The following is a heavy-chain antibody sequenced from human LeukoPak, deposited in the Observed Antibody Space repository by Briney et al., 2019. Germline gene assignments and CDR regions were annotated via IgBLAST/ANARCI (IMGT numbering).Heavy chain of an antibody. CDR2: IYYSGST. V-gene: IGHV4-59*01. D-gene: IGHD6-19*01. J-gene: IGHJ4*02. CDR3: ARISGWPYYFDY. CDR1: GGSISSYY. Sequence: SETLSLTCTVSGGSISSYYWNWIRQPPGKGLEWIGYIYYSGSTNYNPSLKSRVTISVDTSKNQFSLKLSSVTAADTAVYYCARISGWPYYFDYWGQGTLVTVSS.